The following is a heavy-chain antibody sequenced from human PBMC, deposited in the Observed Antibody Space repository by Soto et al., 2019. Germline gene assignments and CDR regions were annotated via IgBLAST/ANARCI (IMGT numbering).Heavy chain of an antibody. V-gene: IGHV1-2*02. CDR2: INPNSGDT. CDR1: GYMFTDYY. CDR3: SRGYCTGGWCYEAHVS. D-gene: IGHD2-15*01. Sequence: QVQLVQSGAEVKKPEASVKVSCTASGYMFTDYYIHWVRQAPGQGLEWMGWINPNSGDTLYAQRFQDRVTMTRYTSISTAYMHLSRLRSDDTAIYYCSRGYCTGGWCYEAHVSWGQGTLVSVSS. J-gene: IGHJ5*02.